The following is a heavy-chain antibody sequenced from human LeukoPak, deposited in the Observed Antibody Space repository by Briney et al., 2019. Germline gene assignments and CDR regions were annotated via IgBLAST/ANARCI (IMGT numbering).Heavy chain of an antibody. CDR1: GGSFSGYY. J-gene: IGHJ5*02. V-gene: IGHV4-34*01. D-gene: IGHD3-10*01. CDR2: IYYSGST. CDR3: ARDWYPYYYGSGSYSWFDP. Sequence: PSETLSLTCAVYGGSFSGYYWGWIRQPPGKGLEWIGSIYYSGSTYYNPSLKSRVTISVDTSKNQFSLKLSSVTAADTAVYYCARDWYPYYYGSGSYSWFDPWGQGTLVTVSS.